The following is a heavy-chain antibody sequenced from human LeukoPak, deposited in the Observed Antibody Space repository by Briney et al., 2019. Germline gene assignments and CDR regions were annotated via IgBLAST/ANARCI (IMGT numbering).Heavy chain of an antibody. J-gene: IGHJ3*02. V-gene: IGHV1-46*01. CDR3: ARDPTYYYDSSAKYDAFDI. D-gene: IGHD3-22*01. Sequence: GASVKVSCKASGYTFTSYYMHWVRQAPGQGLEWMGIINPSGGSTSYAQKFQGRVTMTRDTSTSTVYMELSSLRSEDTAVYYCARDPTYYYDSSAKYDAFDIWGQGTMVTVSS. CDR1: GYTFTSYY. CDR2: INPSGGST.